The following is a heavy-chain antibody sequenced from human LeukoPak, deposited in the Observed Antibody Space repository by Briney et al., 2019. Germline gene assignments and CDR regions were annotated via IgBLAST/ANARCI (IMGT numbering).Heavy chain of an antibody. Sequence: PSETLSLTCTVSGGSISTHYGSWIRQPPGKGLEWIGYVLDSERTKDNPSLKSRATLSADTSKNQFSLRLTSVTAADSAVYYCGTIKRGSIFGYFDFWGQGVLVTVSS. V-gene: IGHV4-59*11. D-gene: IGHD5-18*01. CDR3: GTIKRGSIFGYFDF. CDR2: VLDSERT. CDR1: GGSISTHY. J-gene: IGHJ4*02.